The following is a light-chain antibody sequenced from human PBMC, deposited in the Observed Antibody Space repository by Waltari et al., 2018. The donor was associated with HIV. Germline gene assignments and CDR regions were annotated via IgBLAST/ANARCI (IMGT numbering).Light chain of an antibody. CDR3: QVWDRSSDQVI. CDR2: FDL. Sequence: YELTQPPSVSVAPGQTVMITCGGNNIESKSVQWYQQKPGQAPVLVIYFDLDRPSGIPERFSGSVSGNTATLTISRVDAGDEADYYCQVWDRSSDQVIFGGGTKLTVL. J-gene: IGLJ2*01. CDR1: NIESKS. V-gene: IGLV3-21*04.